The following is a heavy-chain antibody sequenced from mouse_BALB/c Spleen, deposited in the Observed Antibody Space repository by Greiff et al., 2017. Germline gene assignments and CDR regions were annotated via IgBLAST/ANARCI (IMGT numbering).Heavy chain of an antibody. J-gene: IGHJ3*01. CDR3: AGGYDGGLAY. Sequence: LVKTGASVKISCKASGYSFTGYYMHWVKQSHGKSLEWIGYISCYNGATSYNQKFKGKATFTVDTSSSTAYMQFNSLTSEDSAVYSCAGGYDGGLAYWGQGTLVTVSA. V-gene: IGHV1S34*01. CDR1: GYSFTGYY. CDR2: ISCYNGAT. D-gene: IGHD2-2*01.